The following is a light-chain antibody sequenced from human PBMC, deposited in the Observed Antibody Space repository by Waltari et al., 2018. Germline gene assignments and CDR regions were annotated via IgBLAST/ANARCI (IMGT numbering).Light chain of an antibody. V-gene: IGKV4-1*01. CDR1: QTVLYRDKQKNY. CDR2: WDT. J-gene: IGKJ1*01. Sequence: DIVMTQSPDSLAVSLGERATINCKSSQTVLYRDKQKNYLTWYQKQPGQPPKLLFSWDTIRESGVPDRRSARGSGTDFTLTISSLQAEDVAVYYCHQHYTTPWTFGQGTKVEIK. CDR3: HQHYTTPWT.